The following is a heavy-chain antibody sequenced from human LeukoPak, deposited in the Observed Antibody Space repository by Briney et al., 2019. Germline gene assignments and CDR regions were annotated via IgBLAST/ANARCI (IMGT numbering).Heavy chain of an antibody. CDR2: IYYSGST. J-gene: IGHJ4*02. V-gene: IGHV4-59*01. Sequence: PSETLSLTCTVSGGSISSYYWSWIRQPPGKRLEWIGHIYYSGSTNYNPSLKSRVTISVDTSKNQFSLKLSSVTAADTAVYYCASRSSIWSGYQDALYYFDSWGQGTLVTVSS. CDR1: GGSISSYY. CDR3: ASRSSIWSGYQDALYYFDS. D-gene: IGHD3-3*01.